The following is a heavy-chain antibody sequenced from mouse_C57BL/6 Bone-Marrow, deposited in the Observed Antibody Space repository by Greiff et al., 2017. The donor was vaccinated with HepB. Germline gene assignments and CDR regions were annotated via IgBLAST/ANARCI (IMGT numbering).Heavy chain of an antibody. CDR2: INPYNGGT. V-gene: IGHV1-19*01. D-gene: IGHD1-1*01. J-gene: IGHJ1*03. CDR1: GYAFTDYY. CDR3: ARGDGKGWYFDV. Sequence: VQLKESGPVLVKPGASVKMSCKASGYAFTDYYMNWVKQSHGKSLEWIGVINPYNGGTSYNQKFKGKATLTVDKSSSTAYMELNSLTSEDSAVYYCARGDGKGWYFDVWGTGTTVTVSS.